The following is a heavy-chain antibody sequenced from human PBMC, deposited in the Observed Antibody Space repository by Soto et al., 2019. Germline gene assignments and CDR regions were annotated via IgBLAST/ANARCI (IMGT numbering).Heavy chain of an antibody. CDR2: IIPIFGTA. D-gene: IGHD5-18*01. CDR3: ARVPIDSYGYREDYYGMDV. Sequence: GASVKVSCKASGGTFSSYAISWVRQAPGQGLEWMGGIIPIFGTANYAQKFQGRVTITADESTSTAYMELSSLRSEDTAVYYCARVPIDSYGYREDYYGMDVWGQGTTVTVSS. CDR1: GGTFSSYA. V-gene: IGHV1-69*13. J-gene: IGHJ6*02.